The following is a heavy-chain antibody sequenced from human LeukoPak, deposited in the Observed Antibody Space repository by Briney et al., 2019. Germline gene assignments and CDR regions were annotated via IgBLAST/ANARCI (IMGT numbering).Heavy chain of an antibody. CDR3: ARDPTREISSTLADGMDV. CDR2: ISSSSSYI. CDR1: GFTFSSYS. J-gene: IGHJ6*02. V-gene: IGHV3-21*01. Sequence: PGGSLRLSCAASGFTFSSYSMNWVRQAPGKGLEWVSSISSSSSYIYYADSVKGRFTISRDNAKNSLYLQMNSLRAEDTAVYYCARDPTREISSTLADGMDVWGQGTTVTVS. D-gene: IGHD6-13*01.